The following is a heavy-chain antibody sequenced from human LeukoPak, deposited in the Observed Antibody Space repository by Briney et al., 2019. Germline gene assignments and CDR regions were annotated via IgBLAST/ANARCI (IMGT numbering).Heavy chain of an antibody. D-gene: IGHD2-2*01. CDR1: GFTFSSYA. J-gene: IGHJ3*02. CDR3: AKMQYCTNTSCFRDAFDI. V-gene: IGHV3-23*01. CDR2: ISNNGGST. Sequence: GGSLRLSCAASGFTFSSYAMNWVRQAPGKGLEWVSSISNNGGSTYYYADSVKGRFTISRDNSKNTLYLQMNTLRVEDTAVYYCAKMQYCTNTSCFRDAFDIWGQGTMVTVSS.